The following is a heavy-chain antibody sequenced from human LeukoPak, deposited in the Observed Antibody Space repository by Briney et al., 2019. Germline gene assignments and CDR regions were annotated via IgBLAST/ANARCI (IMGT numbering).Heavy chain of an antibody. D-gene: IGHD3-10*01. V-gene: IGHV3-11*01. CDR2: ISNSGSSM. Sequence: GGSLRLSCAASGFTFSDYYMTWFRQAPGKGLEWPSYISNSGSSMYYADSVKGRFTISRDNAKNSLYLQMNSLRAEDTAVYYCARDLLYGSGSYKAYWGQGTLVTVSS. CDR1: GFTFSDYY. J-gene: IGHJ4*02. CDR3: ARDLLYGSGSYKAY.